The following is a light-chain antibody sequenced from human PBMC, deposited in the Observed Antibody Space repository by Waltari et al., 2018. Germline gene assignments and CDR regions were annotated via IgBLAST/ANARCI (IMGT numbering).Light chain of an antibody. J-gene: IGLJ3*02. CDR2: DVS. V-gene: IGLV2-11*01. CDR3: CSYAGGYSWV. CDR1: SRDVGGYTY. Sequence: QSALPQPRSVSGSPGQSVTISCTGTSRDVGGYTYVSWYQQHPVTAPNPMIYDVSKRPSGVPDRFSGSKSGNTASLTISGLQAEDEADYYCCSYAGGYSWVFGGGTKLTVL.